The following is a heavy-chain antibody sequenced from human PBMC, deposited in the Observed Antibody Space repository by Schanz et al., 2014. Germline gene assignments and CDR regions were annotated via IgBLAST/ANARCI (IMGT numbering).Heavy chain of an antibody. CDR2: INGNGGIT. CDR1: GFTFNTYA. J-gene: IGHJ4*02. D-gene: IGHD6-6*01. V-gene: IGHV3-23*01. Sequence: EVQLLESGGALVQPGGSLRLSCSASGFTFNTYAMSWVRQAPGKGLEWVSAINGNGGITYYADPVKGRFTISRDNSKNTLYLQMKSLRVEDTAVYYCVPMSIAAHWGQGTLVTVAS. CDR3: VPMSIAAH.